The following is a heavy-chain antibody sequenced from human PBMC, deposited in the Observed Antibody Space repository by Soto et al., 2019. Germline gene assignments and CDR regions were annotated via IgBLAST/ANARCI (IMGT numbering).Heavy chain of an antibody. J-gene: IGHJ5*02. D-gene: IGHD4-17*01. CDR2: INPNSGGT. V-gene: IGHV1-2*02. CDR1: GYTFTGYY. Sequence: GASVKVSCKASGYTFTGYYMHWVRQAPGQGLEWMGWINPNSGGTNYAQKFQGRVTMTRDTSISTAYMELSRLRSDDTAVYYCARDPPHGGSNGWFDPWGQGTLVTVPS. CDR3: ARDPPHGGSNGWFDP.